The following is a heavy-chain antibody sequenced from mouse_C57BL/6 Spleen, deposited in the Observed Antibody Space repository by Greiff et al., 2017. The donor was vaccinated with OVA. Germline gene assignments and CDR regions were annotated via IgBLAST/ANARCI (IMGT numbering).Heavy chain of an antibody. CDR1: GYSFTDYN. Sequence: VQLQQSGPELVKPGASVKISCKASGYSFTDYNMNWVKQSNGKSLEWIGVINPNYGTTSYNQKFKGKATLTVDQSSSTAYMQLDSLTSEDSAVYYCARSGSNSPRWYFDVWGTGTTVTVSS. CDR2: INPNYGTT. D-gene: IGHD2-5*01. J-gene: IGHJ1*03. CDR3: ARSGSNSPRWYFDV. V-gene: IGHV1-39*01.